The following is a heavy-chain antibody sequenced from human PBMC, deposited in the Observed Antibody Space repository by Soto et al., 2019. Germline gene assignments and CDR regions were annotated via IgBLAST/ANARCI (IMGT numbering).Heavy chain of an antibody. V-gene: IGHV1-69*01. D-gene: IGHD3-10*01. CDR2: IMPLYAKP. Sequence: QVQLVQSGAEVKKPGSSVKVSCKASGGTFNTSTISWVRQVPGQGLEWMGGIMPLYAKPTYAQPFLGRLTIAADEHTSTVYMELSSLRSEDTALDDCASLNNWSAGEGRIDVWGRGTAGSVSS. CDR1: GGTFNTST. CDR3: ASLNNWSAGEGRIDV. J-gene: IGHJ6*02.